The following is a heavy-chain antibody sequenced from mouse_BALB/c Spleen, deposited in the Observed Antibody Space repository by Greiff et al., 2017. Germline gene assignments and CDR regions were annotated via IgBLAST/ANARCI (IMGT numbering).Heavy chain of an antibody. CDR2: IWAGGST. J-gene: IGHJ3*01. D-gene: IGHD1-1*01. V-gene: IGHV2-9*02. CDR3: ARGGSSPWFAY. CDR1: GFSLTSYG. Sequence: QVQLKESGPGLVAPSQSLSITCTVSGFSLTSYGVHWVRQPPGKGLEWLGVIWAGGSTNYSSALMSRLSISKDNSKSQVFLKMNSLQTDDTAMYYCARGGSSPWFAYWGQGTLVTVSA.